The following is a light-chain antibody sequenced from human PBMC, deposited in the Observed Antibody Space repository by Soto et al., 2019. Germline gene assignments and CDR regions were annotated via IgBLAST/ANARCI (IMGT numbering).Light chain of an antibody. CDR3: QQYGSSSHT. CDR2: GAS. J-gene: IGKJ4*01. CDR1: QSVSNN. Sequence: EIEMTQSPASLSVSPGERATLSCRASQSVSNNLAWYQQKPGQAPRLLIYGASSMATGIPDRFSGSGSGTEFTLTVSRLEPEDFAVYYCQQYGSSSHTFGGGTKV. V-gene: IGKV3-20*01.